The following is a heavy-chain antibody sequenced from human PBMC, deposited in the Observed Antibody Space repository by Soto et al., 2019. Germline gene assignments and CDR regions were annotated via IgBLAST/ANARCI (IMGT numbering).Heavy chain of an antibody. Sequence: PGGSLRLSCAASGFTFSSYAMHWVRQAPGKGLEWVAVISYDGSNKYYADSVKGRFTISRDNSKNTLYLQMNSLRAEDTAVYYCARAPGDYYDSSGQPFDYWGQGTLVTVSS. CDR3: ARAPGDYYDSSGQPFDY. CDR1: GFTFSSYA. J-gene: IGHJ4*02. V-gene: IGHV3-30-3*01. CDR2: ISYDGSNK. D-gene: IGHD3-22*01.